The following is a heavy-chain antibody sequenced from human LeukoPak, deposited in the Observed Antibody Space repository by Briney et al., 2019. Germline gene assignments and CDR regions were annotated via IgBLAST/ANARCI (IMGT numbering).Heavy chain of an antibody. J-gene: IGHJ4*02. V-gene: IGHV3-9*03. CDR1: GFTFDDYA. Sequence: SLRLSCAASGFTFDDYAMHWARQAPGKGLEWVSGISWNSGSIGYADSVKGRFTISRDNAKNSLYLQMNSLRAEDMALYYCAKGSTGTTVDYWGQGTLVTVSS. CDR3: AKGSTGTTVDY. D-gene: IGHD1-7*01. CDR2: ISWNSGSI.